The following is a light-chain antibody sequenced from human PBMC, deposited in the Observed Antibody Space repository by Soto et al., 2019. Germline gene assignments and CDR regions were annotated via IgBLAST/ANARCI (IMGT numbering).Light chain of an antibody. CDR2: AAS. J-gene: IGKJ2*01. CDR1: QSISSD. Sequence: DIQMTQSPSSLSASVGDRVTITCRASQSISSDLHWYQQKPGKAPKLLISAASILQGGVPSRFSGSGSGTDFTLTINSLQPEDFATYFCQQSFSTPYTFGQGTKVDIK. V-gene: IGKV1-39*01. CDR3: QQSFSTPYT.